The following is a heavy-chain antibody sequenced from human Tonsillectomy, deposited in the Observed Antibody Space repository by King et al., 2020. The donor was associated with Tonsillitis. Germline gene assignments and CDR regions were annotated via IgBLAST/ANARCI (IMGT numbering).Heavy chain of an antibody. Sequence: VQLVESGGGVVQPGRSLRLSCAASGFTFSSYGMHWVRQAPGKGLEWVAVIAYDGRNKYYADSVKGRFTISRDNAKNTLYLQMNSLRAEDTAVYYCAKGKYYYYMDVWGKGTTVTVSS. CDR3: AKGKYYYYMDV. V-gene: IGHV3-30*18. J-gene: IGHJ6*03. CDR2: IAYDGRNK. CDR1: GFTFSSYG.